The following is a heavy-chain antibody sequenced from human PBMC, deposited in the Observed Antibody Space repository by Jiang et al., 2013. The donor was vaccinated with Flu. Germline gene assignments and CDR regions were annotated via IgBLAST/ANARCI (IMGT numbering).Heavy chain of an antibody. CDR2: IIPIFGTA. J-gene: IGHJ4*02. CDR3: ARIASPVGATSKPSDD. CDR1: GGTFSSYA. D-gene: IGHD1-26*01. V-gene: IGHV1-69*01. Sequence: SGAEVKKPGSSVRVSCKASGGTFSSYAISWVRQAPGQGLEWLGGIIPIFGTANYAQKFQGRATITADESTSTAYMELSSLRSEDTAVYFCARIASPVGATSKPSDDWGQGTLVTVSS.